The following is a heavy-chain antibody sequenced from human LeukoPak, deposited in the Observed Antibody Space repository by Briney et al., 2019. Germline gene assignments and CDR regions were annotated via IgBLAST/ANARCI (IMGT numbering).Heavy chain of an antibody. J-gene: IGHJ4*02. CDR3: ARSRCDGSGYYYY. V-gene: IGHV1-69*02. Sequence: SVKVSCKASGGTFSSYTISWVRQAPGQGLEWMGRILPILGIANYAQKFQGRVTITADKSTSTAYMELSSLRVEDTAVYYCARSRCDGSGYYYYWGQGTLVTVSS. D-gene: IGHD3-22*01. CDR2: ILPILGIA. CDR1: GGTFSSYT.